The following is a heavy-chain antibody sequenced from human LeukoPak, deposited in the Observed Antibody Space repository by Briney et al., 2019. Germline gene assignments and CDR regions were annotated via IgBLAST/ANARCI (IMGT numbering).Heavy chain of an antibody. Sequence: GGSLRLSCAASGFTFSMSAMSWVRQVPGKGLAWVSGLNENGGNTYYADSVKGRFTISRDNSENMLFLQMSGLRAEDTAIYYCVRDFSCSGGNCPLFDSWGQGTLVTVSS. D-gene: IGHD2-15*01. V-gene: IGHV3-23*01. CDR3: VRDFSCSGGNCPLFDS. J-gene: IGHJ4*02. CDR1: GFTFSMSA. CDR2: LNENGGNT.